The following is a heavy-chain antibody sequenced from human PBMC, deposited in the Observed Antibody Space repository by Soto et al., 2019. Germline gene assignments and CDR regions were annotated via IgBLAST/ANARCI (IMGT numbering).Heavy chain of an antibody. CDR2: ITFSGGSA. Sequence: EVQLLESGGGLVQPGGSLRLSCAASGFTFRNYPMSWVRQAPGKGLEWVSGITFSGGSAYYADSVRGRFIISRDNSKNTVSVPMNSLRDDDTAVYYCAREPLLTESGPGGFDSWGQGVLVTVSS. J-gene: IGHJ4*02. CDR1: GFTFRNYP. V-gene: IGHV3-23*01. D-gene: IGHD3-10*01. CDR3: AREPLLTESGPGGFDS.